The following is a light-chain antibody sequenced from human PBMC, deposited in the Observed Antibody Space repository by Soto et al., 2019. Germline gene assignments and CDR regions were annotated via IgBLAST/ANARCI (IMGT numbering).Light chain of an antibody. CDR2: DAS. J-gene: IGKJ5*01. CDR3: QQRSNWLPIT. CDR1: QSVSSY. V-gene: IGKV3-11*01. Sequence: EIVLTQSPDTLSLSPGERATLSCRASQSVSSYLAWYQQKPGQAPRLLIYDASNRATGIPARFSGSGSGTDFTLTISSLEPEDFAVYYCQQRSNWLPITFGQGKRLEIK.